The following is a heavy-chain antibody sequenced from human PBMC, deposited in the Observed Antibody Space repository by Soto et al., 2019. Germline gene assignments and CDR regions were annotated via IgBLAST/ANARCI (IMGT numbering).Heavy chain of an antibody. V-gene: IGHV1-2*02. J-gene: IGHJ6*02. CDR3: ARDQSPSSGWPGMNV. D-gene: IGHD6-19*01. Sequence: ASVKVSCKASGYTFTDYYMHWVRQAPGQGLEWMGWINPNSGGTNYAQKFQGRVTMTRDTSISTAYMELNRLRSDDTAVYYCARDQSPSSGWPGMNVWGQGTTVTVSS. CDR1: GYTFTDYY. CDR2: INPNSGGT.